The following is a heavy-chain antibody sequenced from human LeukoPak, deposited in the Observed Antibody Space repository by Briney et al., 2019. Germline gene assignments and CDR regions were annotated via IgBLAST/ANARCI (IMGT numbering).Heavy chain of an antibody. V-gene: IGHV3-23*01. CDR1: GGSFSGYY. Sequence: ETLSLTCAVYGGSFSGYYWSWIRQPPGKGLEWVSTITGSDDATYYADSVKGRFTISRDFSRNTVGLQMNSLRTEDTAIYYCAKGPQLYSGYHPDYWGQGTLVTVSS. D-gene: IGHD5-12*01. CDR2: ITGSDDAT. J-gene: IGHJ4*02. CDR3: AKGPQLYSGYHPDY.